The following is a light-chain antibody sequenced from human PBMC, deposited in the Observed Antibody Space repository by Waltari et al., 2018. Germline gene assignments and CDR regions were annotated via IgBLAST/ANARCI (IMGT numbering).Light chain of an antibody. J-gene: IGKJ1*01. CDR1: QSLVHSDGNTY. Sequence: DAVMTQSPLSLPVTLGQPASISCRSTQSLVHSDGNTYLNWYQQRPGQSPRRLIYKVSDRDSGVPDRFSGSGSGTDFTRKISRVEAEDVGVYYCMQGTHWPRTFGQGTRVEIK. CDR2: KVS. V-gene: IGKV2-30*02. CDR3: MQGTHWPRT.